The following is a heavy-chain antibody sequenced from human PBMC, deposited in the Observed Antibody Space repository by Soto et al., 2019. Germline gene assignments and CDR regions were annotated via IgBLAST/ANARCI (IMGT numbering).Heavy chain of an antibody. Sequence: QVQLVQPGAEVKKPGSSVKVSCKASEGTFSSYAISWVRQAPGQGLEWMGGIIPIFGTANYAQKFQGRVTITADESTSTAYMELSSLRSEDTAVYYCARETLIAAAGKFDYWGQGTLVTVSS. CDR3: ARETLIAAAGKFDY. CDR1: EGTFSSYA. CDR2: IIPIFGTA. V-gene: IGHV1-69*01. D-gene: IGHD6-13*01. J-gene: IGHJ4*02.